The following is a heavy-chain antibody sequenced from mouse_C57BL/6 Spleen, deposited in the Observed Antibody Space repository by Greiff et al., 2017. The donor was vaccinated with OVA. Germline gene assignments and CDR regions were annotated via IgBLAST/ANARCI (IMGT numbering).Heavy chain of an antibody. Sequence: QVQLQQSGAELVRPGTSVKVSCKASGYAFTNYLIEWVKQRPGQGLEWIGVINPGRGGTNYNEKFKGKATLTADKSSSTAYMQLSSLTSEDAAVYFCARGGASDYWGQGTTLTVSS. CDR1: GYAFTNYL. D-gene: IGHD3-1*01. CDR2: INPGRGGT. J-gene: IGHJ2*01. V-gene: IGHV1-54*01. CDR3: ARGGASDY.